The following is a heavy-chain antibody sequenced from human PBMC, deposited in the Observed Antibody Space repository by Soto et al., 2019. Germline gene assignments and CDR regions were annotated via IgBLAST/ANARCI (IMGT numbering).Heavy chain of an antibody. CDR1: GYSFTKWW. D-gene: IGHD2-15*01. CDR2: VFPGDSQI. V-gene: IGHV5-51*01. CDR3: ARDFYTVACFFDY. J-gene: IGHJ4*02. Sequence: PGESLKISCKGSGYSFTKWWIGWVRQMPGKGLEWMGFVFPGDSQIRYNPSFEGQVTISXDXXTXTXYXQXXXLQAXDSAMYYCARDFYTVACFFDYWGQGTLVTVSS.